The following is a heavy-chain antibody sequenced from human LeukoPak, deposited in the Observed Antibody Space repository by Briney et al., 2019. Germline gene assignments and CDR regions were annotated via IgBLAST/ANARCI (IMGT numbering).Heavy chain of an antibody. V-gene: IGHV1-18*01. CDR1: GYTFTSYG. CDR3: GRVPSTLFDFWSAYVIDY. Sequence: ASVKVSCKASGYTFTSYGIFWVRQAPGQGLEWMGWISAYNGNTNYAQNLQGRVTMTTDTSTSTAHMELRSLRSDDTAVFYCGRVPSTLFDFWSAYVIDYWGQGTLVTVSS. J-gene: IGHJ4*02. D-gene: IGHD3-3*01. CDR2: ISAYNGNT.